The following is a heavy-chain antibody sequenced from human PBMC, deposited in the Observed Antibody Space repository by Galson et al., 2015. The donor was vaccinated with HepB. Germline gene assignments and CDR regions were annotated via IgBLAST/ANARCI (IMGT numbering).Heavy chain of an antibody. D-gene: IGHD3-10*01. V-gene: IGHV1-69*13. CDR1: GGTFSSYA. J-gene: IGHJ3*02. CDR3: ARQIPGGPNAFDI. Sequence: SVKVSCKASGGTFSSYAISWVRQAPGQGLEWMGGIIPIFGTANYAQKFQGRVTITADESTSTAYMELSSLRSEDTAVYYCARQIPGGPNAFDIWGQGTMVTVSS. CDR2: IIPIFGTA.